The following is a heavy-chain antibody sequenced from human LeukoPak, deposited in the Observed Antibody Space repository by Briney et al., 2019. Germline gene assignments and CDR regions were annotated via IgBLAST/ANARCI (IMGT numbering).Heavy chain of an antibody. J-gene: IGHJ4*02. CDR2: VYYSGST. CDR3: ARSIIGTRSKFDY. V-gene: IGHV4-59*08. Sequence: PSETLSLTCTVSGGSISSYYWSWIRQPPGKGLEGIGYVYYSGSTNYNPSLKSRVTISVDTSKNHFSLKLSSVTAADTAVYSCARSIIGTRSKFDYWCQGTLVTVSS. D-gene: IGHD1/OR15-1a*01. CDR1: GGSISSYY.